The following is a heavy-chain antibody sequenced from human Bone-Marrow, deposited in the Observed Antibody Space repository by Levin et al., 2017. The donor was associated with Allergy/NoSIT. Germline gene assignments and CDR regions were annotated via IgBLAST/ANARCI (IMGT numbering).Heavy chain of an antibody. CDR3: TTGRHDYGDYGDFQH. CDR2: IKSKTDGGTT. V-gene: IGHV3-15*01. J-gene: IGHJ1*01. Sequence: GGSLRLSCAASGFTFSNAWMSWVRQAPGKGLEWVGRIKSKTDGGTTDYAAPVKGRFTISRDDSKNTLYLQMNSLKTEDTAVYYCTTGRHDYGDYGDFQHWGQGTLVTVSS. CDR1: GFTFSNAW. D-gene: IGHD4-17*01.